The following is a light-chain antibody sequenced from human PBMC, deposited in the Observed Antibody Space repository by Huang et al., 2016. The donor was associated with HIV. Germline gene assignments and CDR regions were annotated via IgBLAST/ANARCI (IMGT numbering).Light chain of an antibody. J-gene: IGKJ1*01. CDR3: QQYYTIRA. CDR1: QGISNS. Sequence: DIQMPQSPSSLSASVGDRVTITCRASQGISNSLAWYQQKPGKAPKLLLYAAATLEKGVPSRVSGSGSGTHFTRTISSLQPEDFATYYCQQYYTIRAFGQGTKVEIK. V-gene: IGKV1-NL1*01. CDR2: AAA.